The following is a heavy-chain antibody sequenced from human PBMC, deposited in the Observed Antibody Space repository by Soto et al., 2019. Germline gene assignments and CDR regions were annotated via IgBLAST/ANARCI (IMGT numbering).Heavy chain of an antibody. D-gene: IGHD1-26*01. CDR2: TYYRSKWYN. Sequence: SQTLSLTCAISGDSVSGNSAAWNWIRQSPSRGLEWLGRTYYRSKWYNDYAVSVKSRITVTPDTSKNQFSLKLSSVTAADTAVYYCAREGASGFGMDVWGQGTTVTVS. V-gene: IGHV6-1*01. CDR3: AREGASGFGMDV. J-gene: IGHJ6*02. CDR1: GDSVSGNSAA.